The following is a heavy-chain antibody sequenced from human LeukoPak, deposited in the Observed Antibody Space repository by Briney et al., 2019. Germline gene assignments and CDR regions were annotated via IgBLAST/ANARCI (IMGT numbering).Heavy chain of an antibody. CDR2: INPGNGDS. D-gene: IGHD2-15*01. CDR3: ARERWHCRVNCYSVYYYALDV. J-gene: IGHJ6*02. CDR1: GYTFTNYA. V-gene: IGHV1-3*01. Sequence: ASVKDSCKGSGYTFTNYAVHWVGQAPGQRLEWLGWINPGNGDSKYSQNFQGRVTVTSDTSAATAYVELNSLTSEDTAVYYCARERWHCRVNCYSVYYYALDVWGQGTTVTVSS.